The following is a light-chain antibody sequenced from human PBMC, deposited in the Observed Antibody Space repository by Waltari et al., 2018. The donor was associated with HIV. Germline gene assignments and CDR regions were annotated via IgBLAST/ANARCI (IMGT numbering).Light chain of an antibody. Sequence: SYELTQPPSVSVPPGQTARITCPGAIVSSKYAYWYQQKPGQAPVQIIYKDIERTSGIPERFSGSSSGTTVTLNISGVQAEDEADYYCQSGDSSTTSVGGGTKLTVL. J-gene: IGLJ2*01. CDR3: QSGDSSTTS. CDR1: IVSSKY. V-gene: IGLV3-25*03. CDR2: KDI.